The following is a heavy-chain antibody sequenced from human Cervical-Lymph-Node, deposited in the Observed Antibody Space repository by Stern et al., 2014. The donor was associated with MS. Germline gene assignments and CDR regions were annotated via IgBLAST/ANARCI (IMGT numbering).Heavy chain of an antibody. CDR3: ARDGYSSTEYYLEY. CDR1: GDSISRRSSY. Sequence: QVQLQESGPGLVKPSETLSLTCTVSGDSISRRSSYWSWIRQPPWKGLEWTGFIYYGGSTKYNPSLNSRVTILQDSSKNQISLKLNSVTAADSAVYYCARDGYSSTEYYLEYWGQGILVTVSS. CDR2: IYYGGST. D-gene: IGHD2-2*01. V-gene: IGHV4-61*01. J-gene: IGHJ4*02.